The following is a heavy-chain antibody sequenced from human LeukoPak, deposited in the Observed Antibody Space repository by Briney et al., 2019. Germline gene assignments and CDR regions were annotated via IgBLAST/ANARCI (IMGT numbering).Heavy chain of an antibody. CDR3: ARSLYSSSWYDY. J-gene: IGHJ4*02. CDR1: GYSFTSYW. Sequence: GESLKISCKGSGYSFTSYWIGWVRQMPGKGLEWMGVIYPGDSDTRYSPSFQGQVTISADKSINAAYLQWSSLKASDTAMYYCARSLYSSSWYDYWGQGTLVTVSS. V-gene: IGHV5-51*01. CDR2: IYPGDSDT. D-gene: IGHD6-13*01.